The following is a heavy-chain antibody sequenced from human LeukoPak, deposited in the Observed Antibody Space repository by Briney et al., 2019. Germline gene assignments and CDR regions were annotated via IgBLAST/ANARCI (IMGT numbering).Heavy chain of an antibody. CDR3: ARHTDSGSRHDAFDI. Sequence: SETLSLTCTVSGGSISSYYWSWIRQPPGKGLEWIGYIYYSGSTNYNPSLKTRVTISVDTSKDQFSLKLSSVTAADTAVYYCARHTDSGSRHDAFDIWGQGTMVTVSS. CDR1: GGSISSYY. V-gene: IGHV4-59*08. D-gene: IGHD1-26*01. CDR2: IYYSGST. J-gene: IGHJ3*02.